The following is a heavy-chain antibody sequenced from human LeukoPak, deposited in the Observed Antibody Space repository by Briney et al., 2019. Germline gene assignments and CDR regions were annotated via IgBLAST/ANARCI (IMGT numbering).Heavy chain of an antibody. CDR2: ISAYNGNT. V-gene: IGHV1-18*01. D-gene: IGHD6-19*01. CDR1: GYTFTSYG. J-gene: IGHJ4*02. CDR3: ARSQSRDIAVGNALDY. Sequence: ASVKVSCKASGYTFTSYGISWVRQAPGQGPEWMGWISAYNGNTNYAQKLQGRVTMTTDTSTSTAYMELRSLRSDDTAVYYCARSQSRDIAVGNALDYWGQGTLVTVSS.